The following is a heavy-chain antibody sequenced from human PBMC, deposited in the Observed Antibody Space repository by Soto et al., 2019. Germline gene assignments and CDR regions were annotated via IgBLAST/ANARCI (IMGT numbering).Heavy chain of an antibody. CDR1: GGSISSYY. D-gene: IGHD2-15*01. CDR3: ASTDRYCSGGSCYSEYFQH. J-gene: IGHJ1*01. Sequence: SETLSLTCTVSGGSISSYYWSWIRQPPGKGLEWIGYIYYSGSTNYNPSLKSRVTISVDTSKNQFSLKLSSVTAADTAVYYCASTDRYCSGGSCYSEYFQHWGQGTLVTVSS. CDR2: IYYSGST. V-gene: IGHV4-59*08.